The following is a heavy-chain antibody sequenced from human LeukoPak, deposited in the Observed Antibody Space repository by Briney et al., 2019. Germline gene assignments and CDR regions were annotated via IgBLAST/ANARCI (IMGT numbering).Heavy chain of an antibody. CDR2: IYYNGNT. J-gene: IGHJ6*03. CDR3: ARDRYYYGSGSYPYMDV. V-gene: IGHV4-59*12. CDR1: GASIRSYH. D-gene: IGHD3-10*01. Sequence: SETLSLTCTVSGASIRSYHWNWIRQTPGKGLELIGYIYYNGNTNYNPSLKSRVTISVDTSKNQFSLKVSSVTAADTAVYYCARDRYYYGSGSYPYMDVWGKGTTVTISS.